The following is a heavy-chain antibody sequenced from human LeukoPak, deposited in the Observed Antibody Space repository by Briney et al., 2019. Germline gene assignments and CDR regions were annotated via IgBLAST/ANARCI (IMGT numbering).Heavy chain of an antibody. D-gene: IGHD3-22*01. CDR1: GGSISSSSYS. J-gene: IGHJ6*03. CDR3: ARSSEGRYYYDSSGFSYYYYMDV. CDR2: IYYSGST. Sequence: SETLSLTCTVSGGSISSSSYSWGWIRQPPGKGLEWIGSIYYSGSTYYNPSLKSRVTISVDTSKNQFSLKLSSVTAADTAVYYCARSSEGRYYYDSSGFSYYYYMDVWGKGTTVTISS. V-gene: IGHV4-39*07.